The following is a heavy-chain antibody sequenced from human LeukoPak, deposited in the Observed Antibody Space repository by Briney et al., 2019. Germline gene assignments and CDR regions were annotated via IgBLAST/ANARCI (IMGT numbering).Heavy chain of an antibody. CDR3: ARGSTSPVPNFDY. J-gene: IGHJ4*02. D-gene: IGHD2-2*01. CDR2: MNPNSGNT. CDR1: GYTFTSYD. Sequence: ASVKVSCKASGYTFTSYDINWVRQATGQGLEWMGWMNPNSGNTCYAQKFQGRVTMTRNASISTAYMELSSLRSEDTAVYYCARGSTSPVPNFDYWGQGTLVTVSS. V-gene: IGHV1-8*01.